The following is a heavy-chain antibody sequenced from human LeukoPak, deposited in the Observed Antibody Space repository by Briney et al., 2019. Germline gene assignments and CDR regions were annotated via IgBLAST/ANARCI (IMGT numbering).Heavy chain of an antibody. CDR3: ARGVRNFGLWGGISSDYFDY. CDR1: GFTVSSNY. CDR2: IYSGGST. Sequence: GGSLRLSCAASGFTVSSNYMSWVRQAPGKGLEWVSVIYSGGSTYYADSVKGRFTISRDNSKNTLYLQMNSLRAEDTAVYYCARGVRNFGLWGGISSDYFDYWGQGTLVTVSS. J-gene: IGHJ4*02. D-gene: IGHD3-16*02. V-gene: IGHV3-53*01.